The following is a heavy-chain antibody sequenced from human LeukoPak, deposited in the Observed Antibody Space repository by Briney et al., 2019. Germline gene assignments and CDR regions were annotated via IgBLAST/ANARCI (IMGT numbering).Heavy chain of an antibody. V-gene: IGHV4-59*01. CDR1: GGSISSYY. J-gene: IGHJ4*02. D-gene: IGHD4-17*01. CDR3: ARVINGDYSDY. CDR2: IYYSGRT. Sequence: IPSETLSLTCTVSGGSISSYYWSWIRQPPGKGLEWIGYIYYSGRTNYNPSLKSRVTISVDTSKNQFSLKLSSVTAADTAVYYCARVINGDYSDYWGQGTLVTVSS.